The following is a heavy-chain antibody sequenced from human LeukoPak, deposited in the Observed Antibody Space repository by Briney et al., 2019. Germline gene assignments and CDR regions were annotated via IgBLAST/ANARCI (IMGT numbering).Heavy chain of an antibody. CDR2: INPNSGGT. D-gene: IGHD6-13*01. CDR3: ARVESIAAAGYSDY. CDR1: GYTFTGYY. Sequence: ASVKVSCKASGYTFTGYYMHWVRQAPGQGLEWMGWINPNSGGTNYAQKFQGRVTMTRDTSISTAYMELSRLRSDDTAVYYCARVESIAAAGYSDYWGQGTLVTVSS. J-gene: IGHJ4*02. V-gene: IGHV1-2*02.